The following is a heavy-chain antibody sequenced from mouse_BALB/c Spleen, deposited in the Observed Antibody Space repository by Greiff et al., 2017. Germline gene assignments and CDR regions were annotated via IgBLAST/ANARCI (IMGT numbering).Heavy chain of an antibody. CDR2: ISSGGSYT. D-gene: IGHD3-3*01. V-gene: IGHV5-9-3*01. CDR3: ARQGDRDAMDY. CDR1: GFTFSSYA. J-gene: IGHJ4*01. Sequence: EVHLVESGGGLVKPGGSLKLSCAASGFTFSSYAMSWVRQTPEKRLEWVATISSGGSYTYYPDSVKGRFTISRDNAKNTLYLQMSSLRSEDTAMYYCARQGDRDAMDYWGQGTSVTVSS.